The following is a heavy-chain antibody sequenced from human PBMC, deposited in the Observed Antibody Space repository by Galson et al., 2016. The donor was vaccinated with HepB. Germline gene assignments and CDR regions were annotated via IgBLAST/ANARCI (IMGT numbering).Heavy chain of an antibody. CDR3: VTERRTSSWCF. CDR2: VNSDEIST. V-gene: IGHV3-74*01. Sequence: SLRLSCAASGFTFSSYWMHWVRQAPGKGLVWVSRVNSDEISTSYADSVKGRFTISRDNAKNTLYLQMNSLRAEDTAVYYCVTERRTSSWCFWGQGTLVTVSS. D-gene: IGHD6-13*01. CDR1: GFTFSSYW. J-gene: IGHJ1*01.